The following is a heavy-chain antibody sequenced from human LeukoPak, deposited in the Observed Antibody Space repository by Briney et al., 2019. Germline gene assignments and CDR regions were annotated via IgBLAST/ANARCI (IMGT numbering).Heavy chain of an antibody. D-gene: IGHD2-2*01. CDR1: GGTFSSYA. Sequence: ASVKVSCKASGGTFSSYAISWVRQAPGQGLEWMGGIIPIFGTANYAQKFQGRVTITADKSTSTAYMELSSLRSEDTAVYYCAREICSSTSCPVDYWGQGTLVTVSS. V-gene: IGHV1-69*06. J-gene: IGHJ4*02. CDR2: IIPIFGTA. CDR3: AREICSSTSCPVDY.